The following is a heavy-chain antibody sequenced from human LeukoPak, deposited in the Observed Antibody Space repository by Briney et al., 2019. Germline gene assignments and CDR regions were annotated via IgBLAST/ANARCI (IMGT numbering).Heavy chain of an antibody. J-gene: IGHJ4*02. CDR3: ARDYSSGLNLEYYFDY. CDR2: IRYDGSNK. V-gene: IGHV3-30*02. Sequence: GGSLRLSCAASGFTFSSYGMHWVRQAPGKGLEWVAFIRYDGSNKYYADSVKGRFTISRDNSKNTLYLQMNSLRAEDTAVYYCARDYSSGLNLEYYFDYWGQGTLVTVSS. D-gene: IGHD6-19*01. CDR1: GFTFSSYG.